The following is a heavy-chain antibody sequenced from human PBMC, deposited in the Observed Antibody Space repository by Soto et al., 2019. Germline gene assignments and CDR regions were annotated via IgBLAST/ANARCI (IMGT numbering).Heavy chain of an antibody. V-gene: IGHV1-69*13. CDR3: ARDPSVVVVAATPYYYYGMDV. J-gene: IGHJ6*02. CDR2: IIPIFGTA. D-gene: IGHD2-15*01. Sequence: SVKVSCKASGGTFSSYAISWVRQAPGQGLEWMGGIIPIFGTANYAQKFQGRVTITADESTSTAYMELSSLRSEDTAVYYCARDPSVVVVAATPYYYYGMDVWGQGTTVTVSS. CDR1: GGTFSSYA.